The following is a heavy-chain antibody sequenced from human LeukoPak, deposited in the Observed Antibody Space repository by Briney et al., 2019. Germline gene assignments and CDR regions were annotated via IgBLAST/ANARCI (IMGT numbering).Heavy chain of an antibody. J-gene: IGHJ6*02. CDR1: GFTFSDYY. CDR2: ISSSGSTI. D-gene: IGHD2-2*01. CDR3: ARDQIVVVPAANHYYGMDV. V-gene: IGHV3-11*01. Sequence: GGPLRLSCAASGFTFSDYYMSWIRKAPGKGLEWVSYISSSGSTIYYADSVQGRFTISRDNAKNSLYLQMNSLRAEDTAVYYCARDQIVVVPAANHYYGMDVWGQGTTVTVSS.